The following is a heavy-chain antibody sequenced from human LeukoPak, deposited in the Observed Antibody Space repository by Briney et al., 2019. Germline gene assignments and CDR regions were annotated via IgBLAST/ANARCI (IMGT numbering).Heavy chain of an antibody. CDR3: ARDYYDSSGYYYGTNFDY. V-gene: IGHV1-8*03. J-gene: IGHJ4*02. CDR2: MNPNSGNT. CDR1: GYTFTSYD. Sequence: GASVKVSCKASGYTFTSYDINWVRQATGQGLEWMGWMNPNSGNTGYAQKFQGRVTITRNTSISTAYMELSSLRSEDTAVYYCARDYYDSSGYYYGTNFDYWGQGTLVTVSS. D-gene: IGHD3-22*01.